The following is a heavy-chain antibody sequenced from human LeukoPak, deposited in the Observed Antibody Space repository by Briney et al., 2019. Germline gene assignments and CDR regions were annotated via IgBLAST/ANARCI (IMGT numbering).Heavy chain of an antibody. V-gene: IGHV1-69*01. CDR1: GGTFTDYS. CDR2: IIPIFGTA. J-gene: IGHJ4*02. CDR3: AREGTAAAGKGFDY. Sequence: SVTVSCKAPGGTFTDYSISWVRQAPGQGLEWMGGIIPIFGTANYAQKFQGRVTITADESTSTAYMELSSLRSEDTAVYYCAREGTAAAGKGFDYWGQGTLVTVSS. D-gene: IGHD6-13*01.